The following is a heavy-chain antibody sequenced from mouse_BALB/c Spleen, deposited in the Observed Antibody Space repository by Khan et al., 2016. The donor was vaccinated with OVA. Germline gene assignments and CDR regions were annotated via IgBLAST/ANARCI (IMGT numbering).Heavy chain of an antibody. CDR1: DYTFTDYP. V-gene: IGHV1S137*01. J-gene: IGHJ3*01. D-gene: IGHD2-3*01. CDR3: ARDDGYSLFAY. CDR2: VSTNDGNA. Sequence: QVQLKESGPELVRPGVSVKISCKGSDYTFTDYPIHWVQQSHAKSLEWIGAVSTNDGNANYNQKFKGKALMTVDKSSSTAYLELARLTSEDSAIYYCARDDGYSLFAYWGQGTLVIVSA.